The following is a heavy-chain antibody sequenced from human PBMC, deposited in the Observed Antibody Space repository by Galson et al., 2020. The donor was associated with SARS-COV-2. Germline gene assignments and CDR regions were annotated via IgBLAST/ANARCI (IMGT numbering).Heavy chain of an antibody. J-gene: IGHJ5*02. Sequence: SETLSLTCIVSGGSISSGGYYWSWIRQHPGKGLEWIGYIYYSGSTYYNPSLKSRVTISVDTSKNQFSLKLSSVTAADTAVYYCARAVRGVIIKGFDWFDPWGQGTLVTVSS. CDR2: IYYSGST. D-gene: IGHD3-10*01. CDR1: GGSISSGGYY. CDR3: ARAVRGVIIKGFDWFDP. V-gene: IGHV4-31*03.